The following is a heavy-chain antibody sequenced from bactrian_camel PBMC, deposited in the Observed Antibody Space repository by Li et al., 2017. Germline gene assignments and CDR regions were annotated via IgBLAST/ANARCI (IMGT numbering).Heavy chain of an antibody. D-gene: IGHD3*01. CDR2: IDSDGFP. Sequence: HVQLVESGGGSVQAGGSLRLSCVASGHTERIAVMAWLRQAPGREREAVAAIDSDGFPSYHHGVKGRFTISQDNSKNTLSLQMNSLKPEDTARYYCGRGFSKGSGPNCQYNFSGGGTQVTVS. CDR1: GHTERIAV. V-gene: IGHV3S53*01. J-gene: IGHJ4*01.